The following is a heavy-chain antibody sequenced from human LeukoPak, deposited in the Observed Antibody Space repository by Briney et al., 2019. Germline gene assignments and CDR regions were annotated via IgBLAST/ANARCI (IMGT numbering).Heavy chain of an antibody. D-gene: IGHD6-13*01. CDR1: GFTFSSYS. CDR2: ISSSSSYI. Sequence: PGGSLRLSCAASGFTFSSYSMNWVRQAPGKGLEWVSSISSSSSYIYYADSVKGRFTISRDNAKNSLYLQMNSLRDEDTAVYYCARILSSNWYLDYWGQGILVTVSS. CDR3: ARILSSNWYLDY. V-gene: IGHV3-21*01. J-gene: IGHJ4*02.